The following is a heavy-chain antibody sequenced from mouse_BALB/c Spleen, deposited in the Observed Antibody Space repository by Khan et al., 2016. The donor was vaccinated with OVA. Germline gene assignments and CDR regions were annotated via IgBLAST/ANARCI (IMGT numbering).Heavy chain of an antibody. V-gene: IGHV9-3-1*01. CDR2: INTYTGEP. Sequence: QIQLVQSGPELKKPGETVKISCKASGYTLTNNGMNWVKQAPGKGLKWMGWINTYTGEPTFADDFKGRFAFSLETSASTAYLQINNLKNEDTATYFCARSNGNYWFAYWGQGTLVTVSA. D-gene: IGHD2-1*01. CDR3: ARSNGNYWFAY. CDR1: GYTLTNNG. J-gene: IGHJ3*01.